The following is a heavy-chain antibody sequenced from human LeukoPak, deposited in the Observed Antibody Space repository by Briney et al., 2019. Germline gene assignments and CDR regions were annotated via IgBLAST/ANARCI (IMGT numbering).Heavy chain of an antibody. D-gene: IGHD3-10*01. CDR2: IYYSGST. CDR1: GGSVSSGSYY. Sequence: SETLSLTCTVSGGSVSSGSYYWSWIRQPPGKGLEWIGYIYYSGSTNYNPSLKSRVTISMDTSKNQFSLKLSSVTAADTAVYYCARSMRNSAPGRIMITMVRGVIPKWGFDYWGQGTLVTVSS. V-gene: IGHV4-61*01. J-gene: IGHJ4*02. CDR3: ARSMRNSAPGRIMITMVRGVIPKWGFDY.